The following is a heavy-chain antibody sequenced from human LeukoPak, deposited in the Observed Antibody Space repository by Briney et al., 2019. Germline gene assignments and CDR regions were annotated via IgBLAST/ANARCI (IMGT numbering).Heavy chain of an antibody. J-gene: IGHJ3*02. D-gene: IGHD2-21*01. V-gene: IGHV3-21*01. CDR3: ARDESVIPFDI. CDR2: IISSSSYI. Sequence: GGSLRLSCAASGFTFSSYSMNWVRQAPGKGLEWVSSIISSSSYIYYAHSVKGRFTISRDNAKNSLYLQMNSLRAEDTAVYYCARDESVIPFDIWGQGTMVTVSS. CDR1: GFTFSSYS.